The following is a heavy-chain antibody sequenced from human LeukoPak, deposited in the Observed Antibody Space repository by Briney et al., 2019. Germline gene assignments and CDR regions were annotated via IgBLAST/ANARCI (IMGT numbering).Heavy chain of an antibody. CDR3: ARVYNGDKLDY. CDR2: IKQDGSVK. V-gene: IGHV3-7*03. CDR1: GFSFSGYW. Sequence: PGGSLRLSCAASGFSFSGYWMSWVRQTPGKGLEWVANIKQDGSVKNSVDSMKGRFTISRDNTKNSLYLEMNSLKAEDTAVYYCARVYNGDKLDYWGQGTLVTVSS. J-gene: IGHJ4*02. D-gene: IGHD4-17*01.